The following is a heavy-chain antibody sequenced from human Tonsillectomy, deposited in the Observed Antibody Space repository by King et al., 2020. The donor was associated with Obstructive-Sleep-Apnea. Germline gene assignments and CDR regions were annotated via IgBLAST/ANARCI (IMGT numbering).Heavy chain of an antibody. CDR3: ARVGYCSSTSCYGGYFDL. CDR2: MNPNSGNT. Sequence: VQLVQSGAEVKKPGASVKVSCKASGYTFTSYDVNWVRQATGQGLEWMGWMNPNSGNTGYAQKFQGRVTMTRNTSISTAYMELSSLRSEDTAVYYCARVGYCSSTSCYGGYFDLWGRGTLVTVSS. J-gene: IGHJ2*01. D-gene: IGHD2-2*01. CDR1: GYTFTSYD. V-gene: IGHV1-8*01.